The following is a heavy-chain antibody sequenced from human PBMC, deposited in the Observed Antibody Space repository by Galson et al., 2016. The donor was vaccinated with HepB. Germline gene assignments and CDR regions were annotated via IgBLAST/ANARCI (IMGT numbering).Heavy chain of an antibody. CDR3: AAYDTGHFDY. CDR2: IWYVGSSK. D-gene: IGHD3-9*01. V-gene: IGHV3-33*01. Sequence: SLRLSCAASGFTFRSYGMHWVRQAPGKGLEWVAVIWYVGSSKYYGDSVKGRFTLSRDNSKNTLYLQMNSLGPEDTAVYYCAAYDTGHFDYWGQGTVVTVSS. J-gene: IGHJ4*02. CDR1: GFTFRSYG.